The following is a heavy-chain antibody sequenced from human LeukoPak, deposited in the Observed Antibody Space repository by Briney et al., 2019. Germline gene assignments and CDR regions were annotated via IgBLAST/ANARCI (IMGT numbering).Heavy chain of an antibody. J-gene: IGHJ5*02. CDR1: GFTFSSYG. CDR3: ARDGTVTAGPFGP. Sequence: GGSLRLSCAASGFTFSSYGMHWVRQAPGKGLEWVAVIWSDGSSKYHADSVKGRFTISRDNSKSTLYLQMNSLRVEDTAVYYCARDGTVTAGPFGPWGQGTLVTVSS. D-gene: IGHD4-11*01. CDR2: IWSDGSSK. V-gene: IGHV3-33*01.